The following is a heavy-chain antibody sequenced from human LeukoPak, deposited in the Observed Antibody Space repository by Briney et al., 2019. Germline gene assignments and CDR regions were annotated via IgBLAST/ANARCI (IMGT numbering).Heavy chain of an antibody. V-gene: IGHV4-39*01. CDR2: IYYSGST. D-gene: IGHD1-26*01. CDR1: GGSIRSSYYY. Sequence: PSETLSLTCTVSGGSIRSSYYYWGWIRQPPGKGLEWIGSIYYSGSTYYNPSLKSRVTISVDTSKNQFSLKLSSVTAADTAVYYCAPMEWELRTPGSFDPWGQGTLVTVSS. J-gene: IGHJ5*02. CDR3: APMEWELRTPGSFDP.